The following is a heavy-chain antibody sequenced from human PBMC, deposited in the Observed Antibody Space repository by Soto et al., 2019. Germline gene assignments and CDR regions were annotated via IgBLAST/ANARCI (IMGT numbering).Heavy chain of an antibody. J-gene: IGHJ4*02. CDR1: GPSISSYY. CDR2: IYYSGST. CDR3: ARDNPGSGSYDY. D-gene: IGHD3-10*01. Sequence: SDTLSLTCTVSGPSISSYYWSWIRQPPGKGLEWIGYIYYSGSTNYNPSLKSRVTISVDTSKNQFSLKLSSVTAADTAVYYCARDNPGSGSYDYWGQGTLVTVS. V-gene: IGHV4-59*01.